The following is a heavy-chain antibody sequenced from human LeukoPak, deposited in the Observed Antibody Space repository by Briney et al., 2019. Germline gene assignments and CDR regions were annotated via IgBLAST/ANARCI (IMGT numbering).Heavy chain of an antibody. CDR1: GGSFSDYY. CDR3: ARVGEKAFHLWPEIDY. D-gene: IGHD5-24*01. J-gene: IGHJ4*02. CDR2: ISTSSSYI. V-gene: IGHV3-11*06. Sequence: LSLTCAVYGGSFSDYYWSWIRQAPGKGLEWVSCISTSSSYIYCADSVKGRFTISRDNAKNSLYLQMNSLRAEDTAVYYCARVGEKAFHLWPEIDYWGQGTLVTVSS.